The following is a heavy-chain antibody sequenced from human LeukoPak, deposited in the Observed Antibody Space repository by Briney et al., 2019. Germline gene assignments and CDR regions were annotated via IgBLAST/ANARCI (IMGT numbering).Heavy chain of an antibody. D-gene: IGHD5-12*01. V-gene: IGHV1-18*01. CDR3: ARVGATIWWLPGPGDY. J-gene: IGHJ4*02. CDR1: GNTFSNYG. Sequence: ASVKVSCKASGNTFSNYGFSWVRQAPGQGLEWMGWISANNGVTDYAQKLQGRVTLTTDTSTSTAYMELRSLRSDDTAVYYCARVGATIWWLPGPGDYWGQGTLVTVSS. CDR2: ISANNGVT.